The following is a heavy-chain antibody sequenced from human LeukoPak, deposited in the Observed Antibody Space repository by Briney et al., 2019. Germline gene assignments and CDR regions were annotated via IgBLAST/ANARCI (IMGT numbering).Heavy chain of an antibody. CDR1: GFTFSSYA. Sequence: GGSLRLSCAASGFTFSSYAMSWVRQAPGKGLEWVSAISGSGGSTYYADSVKGRFTISRDNSKNTLYLQMNSLRAEDTAVYYCAKDNYYDSSGYYVYWGQGTLVTVSS. J-gene: IGHJ4*02. CDR2: ISGSGGST. D-gene: IGHD3-22*01. V-gene: IGHV3-23*01. CDR3: AKDNYYDSSGYYVY.